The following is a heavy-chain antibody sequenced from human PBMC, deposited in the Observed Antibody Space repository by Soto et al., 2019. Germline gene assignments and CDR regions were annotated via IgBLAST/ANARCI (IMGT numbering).Heavy chain of an antibody. V-gene: IGHV1-18*01. J-gene: IGHJ4*02. CDR2: ISAYNCRT. D-gene: IGHD2-21*01. Sequence: QVQLVQSGADVKKPGASVKVSCKASGYTFTSYGISWVRQAPGQGLEWRGWISAYNCRTNYAQKLQGRGPMTTDTSTSAAYMGPRSLRSDDTAVYYCARYQSYGGAFDYWGQGTLVTVSS. CDR1: GYTFTSYG. CDR3: ARYQSYGGAFDY.